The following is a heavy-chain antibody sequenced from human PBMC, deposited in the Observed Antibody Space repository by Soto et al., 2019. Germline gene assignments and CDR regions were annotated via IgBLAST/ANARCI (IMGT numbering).Heavy chain of an antibody. D-gene: IGHD6-19*01. CDR3: ARSIAVAGTVRRRDFDY. CDR2: ISSSSSYI. V-gene: IGHV3-21*01. Sequence: EVQLVESGGGLVKPGGSLRLSCAASGFTFSSYSMNWVRQAPGKGLEWVSSISSSSSYIYYADSVKGRFTISRDNAKNPLYLQMNSLRAEDTAVYYCARSIAVAGTVRRRDFDYWGQGTLVTVSS. J-gene: IGHJ4*02. CDR1: GFTFSSYS.